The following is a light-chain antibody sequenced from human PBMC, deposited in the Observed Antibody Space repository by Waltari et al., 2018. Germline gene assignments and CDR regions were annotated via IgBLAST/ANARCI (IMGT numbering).Light chain of an antibody. CDR1: SGCIATNY. CDR2: EEK. CDR3: QSDDDNNVI. V-gene: IGLV6-57*04. Sequence: NFMLTQPHSVSESPGKTVTISCTRTSGCIATNYVQRYQQRPGGATTTVIYEEKERPSDVPVRFAGSIDKASNAASRTIAELKPEDEADYYCQSDDDNNVIFGGGTKLTVL. J-gene: IGLJ2*01.